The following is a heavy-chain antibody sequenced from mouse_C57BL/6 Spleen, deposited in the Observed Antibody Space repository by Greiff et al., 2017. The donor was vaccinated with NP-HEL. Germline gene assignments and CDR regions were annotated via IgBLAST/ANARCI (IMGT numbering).Heavy chain of an antibody. J-gene: IGHJ2*01. CDR2: IRNKANGYTT. V-gene: IGHV7-3*01. CDR1: GFTFTDYY. Sequence: EVHLVESGGGLVQPGGSLSLSCAASGFTFTDYYMSWVRQPPGKALEWLGFIRNKANGYTTEYSASVKGRFTISRDNSQSILYLQMNALRAEDSATYYCARYIGGKGYFDYWGQGTTLTVSS. CDR3: ARYIGGKGYFDY.